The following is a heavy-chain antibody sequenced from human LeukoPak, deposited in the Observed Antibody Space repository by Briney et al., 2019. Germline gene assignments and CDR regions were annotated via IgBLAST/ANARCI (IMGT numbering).Heavy chain of an antibody. CDR1: GGSISSYY. V-gene: IGHV4-59*01. Sequence: SXTLSHTCTVSGGSISSYYWSWIRQPPGKGLEWIGYIYYSGSTNYNPSLKSRVTISVDTSKKQFSLKLSSVTAADTAVYYCARAMRRRPDAFDIWGQGTMVTVSS. J-gene: IGHJ3*02. CDR3: ARAMRRRPDAFDI. CDR2: IYYSGST.